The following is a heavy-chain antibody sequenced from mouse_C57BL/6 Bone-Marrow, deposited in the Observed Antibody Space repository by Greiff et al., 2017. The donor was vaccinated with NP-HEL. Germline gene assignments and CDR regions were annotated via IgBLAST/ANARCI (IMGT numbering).Heavy chain of an antibody. V-gene: IGHV1-64*01. CDR3: APLGQVLFDY. D-gene: IGHD3-3*01. J-gene: IGHJ2*01. CDR2: IHPNSGST. Sequence: QVQLQQPGAELVKPGASVKLSCKASGYTFTSYWMHWVKQRPGQGLEWIGMIHPNSGSTNYNEKFKSKATLTVDKSSSTAYMQLSSLTSKDSAVYYCAPLGQVLFDYWGQGTTLTVSS. CDR1: GYTFTSYW.